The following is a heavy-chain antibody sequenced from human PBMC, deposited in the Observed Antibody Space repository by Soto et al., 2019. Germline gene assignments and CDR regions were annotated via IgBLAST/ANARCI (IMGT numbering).Heavy chain of an antibody. Sequence: QVQLVESGGGLVQPGGSLRLSCAASGFSFSDYYMSWIRQAPGKGLEWVSYISSSSSYTNYADSVKGRFSISRDNGKNALYLQKNRLRAQDPAVYYCARDLNYYGSGSPYDYWGQGTLLTVSS. CDR2: ISSSSSYT. D-gene: IGHD3-10*01. V-gene: IGHV3-11*06. CDR3: ARDLNYYGSGSPYDY. CDR1: GFSFSDYY. J-gene: IGHJ4*02.